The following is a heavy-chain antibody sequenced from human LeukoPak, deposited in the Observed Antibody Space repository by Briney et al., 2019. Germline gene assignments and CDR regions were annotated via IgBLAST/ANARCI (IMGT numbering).Heavy chain of an antibody. CDR3: AKLHITIFGVDHIDF. V-gene: IGHV3-23*01. CDR1: GFTFDDYG. Sequence: GGSLRLSCAASGFTFDDYGMSWVRQAPGKGLEWVSAISGSGGSTYYADSVKGRFTISRDNSKNTLYLQINSLRAEDTALYYCAKLHITIFGVDHIDFWGQGTLVTVSS. D-gene: IGHD3-3*01. J-gene: IGHJ4*02. CDR2: ISGSGGST.